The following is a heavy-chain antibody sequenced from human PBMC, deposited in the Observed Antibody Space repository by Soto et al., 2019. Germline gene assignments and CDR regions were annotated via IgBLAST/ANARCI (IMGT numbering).Heavy chain of an antibody. CDR3: AIPYCSSTSCYTRRDYYYGMDV. V-gene: IGHV1-69*01. J-gene: IGHJ6*02. CDR1: EGTFSSYA. D-gene: IGHD2-2*02. CDR2: IIPIFGTA. Sequence: QVQLVQSGAEVKKPGSSVKVSCKASEGTFSSYAISWVRQAPGQGLEWMGGIIPIFGTANYAQKFQGRVTITADESTSTAYMEMSSLRSEDTAVYYCAIPYCSSTSCYTRRDYYYGMDVCGQGTTVTVSS.